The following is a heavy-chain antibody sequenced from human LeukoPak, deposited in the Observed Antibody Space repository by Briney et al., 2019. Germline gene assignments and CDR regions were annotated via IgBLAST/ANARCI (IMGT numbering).Heavy chain of an antibody. J-gene: IGHJ4*02. V-gene: IGHV4-59*01. CDR1: GGSISSYY. D-gene: IGHD1-26*01. CDR2: IYYSGST. CDR3: ARDSGSYWSQYYFDY. Sequence: PSETLSLTCTVSGGSISSYYWSWIRQPPGKGLEWIGYIYYSGSTNYNPSLKSRVTISVDTSKNQFSLKLSSVAAADTAVYYCARDSGSYWSQYYFDYWGQGTLVTVSS.